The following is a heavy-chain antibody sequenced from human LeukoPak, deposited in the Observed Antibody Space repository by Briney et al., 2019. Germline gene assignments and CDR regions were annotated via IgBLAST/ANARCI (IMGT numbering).Heavy chain of an antibody. CDR3: ARDDGGSCHP. J-gene: IGHJ5*02. Sequence: GGSLRLSCAASGFTFSSYWMHWVRQAPGKWLVWVSRINRDGSSTIYADSVKGRFSISRDNTKNILYLQMNSLRAEDTAIYYCARDDGGSCHPWGQGTLVTVSS. CDR2: INRDGSST. D-gene: IGHD2-15*01. CDR1: GFTFSSYW. V-gene: IGHV3-74*01.